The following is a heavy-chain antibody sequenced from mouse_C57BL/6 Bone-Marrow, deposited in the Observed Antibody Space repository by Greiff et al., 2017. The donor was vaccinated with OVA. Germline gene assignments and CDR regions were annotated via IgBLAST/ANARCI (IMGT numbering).Heavy chain of an antibody. D-gene: IGHD1-1*01. V-gene: IGHV1-58*01. J-gene: IGHJ4*01. CDR1: GYTFTSYG. Sequence: EVKLQESGAELVRPGSSVKMSCKTSGYTFTSYGITWVKQRPGQGLEWIGYIYIGNGYPEYNEKFKGKATLTSDKSSSTAYMQLSSLTSEDSAIYFCARSSYYYGSSPYAMDYWGQGTSVTVSS. CDR3: ARSSYYYGSSPYAMDY. CDR2: IYIGNGYP.